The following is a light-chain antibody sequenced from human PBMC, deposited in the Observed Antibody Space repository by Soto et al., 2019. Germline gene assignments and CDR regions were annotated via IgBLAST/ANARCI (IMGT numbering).Light chain of an antibody. J-gene: IGLJ1*01. CDR1: SSDVGGYNY. CDR3: SSYAGSTVFV. CDR2: EVN. Sequence: SVLSQPPSASGSPGQSVTISCTGSSSDVGGYNYVSWYQQHPGKAPTLMIYEVNKRPSGVPDRFSGSKSGSTASLTVSGLQAEDEADYYCSSYAGSTVFVFGTGTKVTVL. V-gene: IGLV2-8*01.